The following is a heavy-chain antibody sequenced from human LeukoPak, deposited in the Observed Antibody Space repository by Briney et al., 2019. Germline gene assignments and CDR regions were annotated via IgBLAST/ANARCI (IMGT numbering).Heavy chain of an antibody. Sequence: GGSLRLSCAASGFTFSSYEMNWVRQAPGKGLEWVSYISSSGSTIYYADSVKGRFTISRDNAKNSLYLQMNSLRAEDTAVYYCARGTPYYDILTGYYKRGAFDIWGQGTMVTVSS. CDR1: GFTFSSYE. CDR3: ARGTPYYDILTGYYKRGAFDI. J-gene: IGHJ3*02. D-gene: IGHD3-9*01. CDR2: ISSSGSTI. V-gene: IGHV3-48*03.